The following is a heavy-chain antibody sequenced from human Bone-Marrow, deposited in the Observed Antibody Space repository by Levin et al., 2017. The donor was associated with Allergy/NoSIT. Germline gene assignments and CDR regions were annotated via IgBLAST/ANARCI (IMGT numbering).Heavy chain of an antibody. J-gene: IGHJ4*02. V-gene: IGHV3-23*01. CDR2: ISGSGDST. Sequence: PGGSLRLSCAASGFTFSNYAMSWVRQAPGKGLEWVSGISGSGDSTYDGDSVKGRFTISRDNSKNTLYLQMNSLRAEDQAVYYCAKDRDFYGSGSLGNWGQGTLVTVSS. CDR3: AKDRDFYGSGSLGN. CDR1: GFTFSNYA. D-gene: IGHD3-10*01.